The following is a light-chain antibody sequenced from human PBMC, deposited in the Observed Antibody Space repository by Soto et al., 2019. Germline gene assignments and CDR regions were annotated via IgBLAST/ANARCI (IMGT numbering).Light chain of an antibody. CDR1: QSISSY. CDR3: QQSYSTPWT. CDR2: AAS. V-gene: IGKV1-39*01. Sequence: DIQRTQSASSMSASVGHRVTITCRASQSISSYLNWYQQKPGKAPKLLIYAASSLQSGVPSRFSGSGSGTDFTLTISSLKHEDFATYYCQQSYSTPWTFGQGTKVDIK. J-gene: IGKJ1*01.